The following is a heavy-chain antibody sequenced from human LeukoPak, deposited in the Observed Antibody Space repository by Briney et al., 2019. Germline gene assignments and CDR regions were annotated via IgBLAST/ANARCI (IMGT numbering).Heavy chain of an antibody. CDR1: GFTFSSYE. D-gene: IGHD3-22*01. J-gene: IGHJ4*02. CDR3: AESDYYDSSGYYYGPDY. V-gene: IGHV3-48*03. CDR2: ISSSGSTI. Sequence: PGGSLRLSCAASGFTFSSYEMNWVRQAPGKGLEWVSYISSSGSTIYYADSVKGRFTISRDNSKNTLYVQMNSLRAEDTAVYYCAESDYYDSSGYYYGPDYWGQGTLVTVSS.